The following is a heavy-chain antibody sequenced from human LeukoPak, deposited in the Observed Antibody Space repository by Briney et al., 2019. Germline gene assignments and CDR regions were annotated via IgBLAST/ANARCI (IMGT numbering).Heavy chain of an antibody. D-gene: IGHD3-22*01. Sequence: SETLSLTCTVSGGSISSNYWSWIRQPPGKGLEWIGYIYYSGSTNYNPSLKSRVTISVDTSKDQFSLNLNSVTAADKAVYYCARGTPSGYYYCDFWGQGTLVTVSS. CDR2: IYYSGST. J-gene: IGHJ4*02. V-gene: IGHV4-59*01. CDR3: ARGTPSGYYYCDF. CDR1: GGSISSNY.